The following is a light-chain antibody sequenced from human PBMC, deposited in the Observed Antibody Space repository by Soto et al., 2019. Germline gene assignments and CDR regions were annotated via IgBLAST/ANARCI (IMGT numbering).Light chain of an antibody. CDR1: QSVKSW. J-gene: IGKJ2*01. CDR2: KAS. V-gene: IGKV1-5*03. Sequence: DIQMTQSPPTLSASVGDRVTITCRASQSVKSWLAWYQQKPGKAPKLLIYKASSLQTGVPSRFSGSGSGTEFTLTISSLQPDDSATYYCQQDNSYPYTFGQGTRLEVK. CDR3: QQDNSYPYT.